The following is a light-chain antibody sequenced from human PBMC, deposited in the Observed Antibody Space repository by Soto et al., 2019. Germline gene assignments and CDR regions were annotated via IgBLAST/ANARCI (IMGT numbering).Light chain of an antibody. J-gene: IGKJ1*01. Sequence: DIQMTQFPSSLSASVGDRVTITCRASQGIRNDLAGYQQKPGKAPKRLIYAASSLQSGVPSRFSGSRSGPKIPRAMRSPQPEDFATFFCLRHSTYPWTFGQGTKVEIE. V-gene: IGKV1-17*01. CDR3: LRHSTYPWT. CDR1: QGIRND. CDR2: AAS.